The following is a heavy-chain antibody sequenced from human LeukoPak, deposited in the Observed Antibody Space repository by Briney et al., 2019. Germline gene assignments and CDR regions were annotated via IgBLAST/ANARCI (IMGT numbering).Heavy chain of an antibody. CDR3: AKTSRVNSGYDSPFDY. CDR2: LTGGGGGT. Sequence: GGSLRLSCAASGFTFSTYAMSWVRQAPGKGLEWVSGLTGGGGGTSYADSVKGRFTISRDNSKNTLYLQMSSLRAEDTAIYYCAKTSRVNSGYDSPFDYWGQGTLVTVSS. J-gene: IGHJ4*02. D-gene: IGHD5-12*01. CDR1: GFTFSTYA. V-gene: IGHV3-23*01.